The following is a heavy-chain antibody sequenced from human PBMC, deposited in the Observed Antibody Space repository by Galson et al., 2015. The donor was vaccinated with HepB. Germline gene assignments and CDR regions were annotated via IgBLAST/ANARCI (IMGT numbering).Heavy chain of an antibody. V-gene: IGHV3-30-3*01. Sequence: SLRLSCAASGFTFSSYAMHWVRQAPGKGLEWVAVISYDGSNKYYADSVKGRFTISRDNAKNTLYLQMNSLRAEDTAVYYCARDRSGWYGEGAFDIWGQGTMVTVSS. CDR2: ISYDGSNK. CDR1: GFTFSSYA. J-gene: IGHJ3*02. D-gene: IGHD6-19*01. CDR3: ARDRSGWYGEGAFDI.